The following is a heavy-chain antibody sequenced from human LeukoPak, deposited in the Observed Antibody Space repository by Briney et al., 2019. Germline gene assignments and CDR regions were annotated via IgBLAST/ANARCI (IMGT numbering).Heavy chain of an antibody. CDR3: AKGGIRSSWYESWFDP. J-gene: IGHJ5*02. Sequence: GRSLRLSCAASGFTFDGYAMHWVRQAPGKGLGWVSGISWNSGSIGYADSVKGRFTISRDNAKNSLYLQMNSLRAEDTALYYCAKGGIRSSWYESWFDPWGQGTLVTVSS. V-gene: IGHV3-9*01. CDR2: ISWNSGSI. D-gene: IGHD6-13*01. CDR1: GFTFDGYA.